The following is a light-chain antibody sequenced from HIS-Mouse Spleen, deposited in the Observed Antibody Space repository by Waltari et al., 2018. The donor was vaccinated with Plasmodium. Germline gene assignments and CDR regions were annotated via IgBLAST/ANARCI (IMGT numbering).Light chain of an antibody. Sequence: IQLTQSPSSLSASVGDRVTITSRASQGISSALARYQQKPGKAPKLLIYDTSSFESGVPSRFSGSGSGTDFTLTISSLQPEDFATYYCHQFNNYPSITFGQGTRLEIK. CDR3: HQFNNYPSIT. V-gene: IGKV1D-13*01. J-gene: IGKJ5*01. CDR2: DTS. CDR1: QGISSA.